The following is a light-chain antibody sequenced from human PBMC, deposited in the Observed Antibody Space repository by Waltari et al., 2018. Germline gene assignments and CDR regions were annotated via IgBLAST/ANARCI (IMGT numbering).Light chain of an antibody. V-gene: IGLV1-51*02. Sequence: QSAVTQPPSVSAAPGQKGTISCPGSSFNIGKNHVPWYKQHPGTAPKLLIYETDQRPSVIPDRFSGSKSGTSATLGITGRQTGDEADYYCGVWDSSLSAYVFGPGTNVAVL. CDR1: SFNIGKNH. CDR3: GVWDSSLSAYV. J-gene: IGLJ1*01. CDR2: ETD.